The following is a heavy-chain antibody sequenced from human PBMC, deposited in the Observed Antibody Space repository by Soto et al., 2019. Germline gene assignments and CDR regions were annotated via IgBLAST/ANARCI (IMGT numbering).Heavy chain of an antibody. CDR3: AKDGALYYFDY. CDR1: GFTFSSYG. V-gene: IGHV3-30*18. Sequence: GGSLRLSCAASGFTFSSYGMHWVRQAPGKGLEWVAVISYDGSNKYYADSVKGRFTISRDNSKNTLYLQMNSLRAEDTAVYYCAKDGALYYFDYWGPGTLVTVSS. D-gene: IGHD3-16*01. J-gene: IGHJ4*02. CDR2: ISYDGSNK.